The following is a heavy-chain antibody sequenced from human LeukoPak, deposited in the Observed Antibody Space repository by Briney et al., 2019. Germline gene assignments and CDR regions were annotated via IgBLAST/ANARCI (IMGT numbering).Heavy chain of an antibody. CDR2: IWSDGTIK. Sequence: GGSLRLSCTASGFTFSTYSMQWVRQAPGKGLEWVAFIWSDGTIKYYADSVKGRFTISRDNSKNTLFLVMNSLRVEDTAVYYCARNNYYGSGSYRDWLDPWGQGTRVTVSS. CDR3: ARNNYYGSGSYRDWLDP. V-gene: IGHV3-30*02. CDR1: GFTFSTYS. D-gene: IGHD3-10*01. J-gene: IGHJ5*02.